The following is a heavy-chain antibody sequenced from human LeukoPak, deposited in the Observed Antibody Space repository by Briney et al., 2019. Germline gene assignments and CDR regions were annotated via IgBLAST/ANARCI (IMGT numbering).Heavy chain of an antibody. CDR1: GGTFSSYA. D-gene: IGHD3-22*01. J-gene: IGHJ4*02. V-gene: IGHV1-69*05. Sequence: SVKVSCKASGGTFSSYAISWVRQAPGQGLEWMGRIIPIFGTANYAQKFQGRVAITTDESTSTAYMELSSLRSEDTAVYYCARDSPYDSSGYDYWGQGTLVTVSS. CDR3: ARDSPYDSSGYDY. CDR2: IIPIFGTA.